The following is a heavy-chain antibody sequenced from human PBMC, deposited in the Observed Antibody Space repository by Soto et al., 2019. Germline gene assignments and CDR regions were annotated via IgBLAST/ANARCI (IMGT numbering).Heavy chain of an antibody. Sequence: ASVKVSCKASGGTFSSYPISWVRQAPGQGREWMGVIIPIFGTANYVQKFQGRVRITADESTSTAYMELRSLRSEDTAVYYCARVGCSGGSCYYGMDVWGQGTTVTVSS. CDR3: ARVGCSGGSCYYGMDV. J-gene: IGHJ6*02. CDR2: IIPIFGTA. D-gene: IGHD2-15*01. CDR1: GGTFSSYP. V-gene: IGHV1-69*13.